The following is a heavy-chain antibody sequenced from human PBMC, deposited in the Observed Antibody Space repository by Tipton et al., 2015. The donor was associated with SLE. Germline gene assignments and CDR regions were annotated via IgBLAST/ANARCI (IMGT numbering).Heavy chain of an antibody. D-gene: IGHD6-19*01. J-gene: IGHJ4*02. CDR3: ARASSGGGRSCGWFNY. CDR2: INHSGST. V-gene: IGHV4-34*01. CDR1: GGSFSGYY. Sequence: TLSLTCAVYGGSFSGYYWSWIRQPPGKGLEWIVEINHSGSTNYNPSLKSRVTISVETSKNQFSRKMSSVPAADSAVYYCARASSGGGRSCGWFNYWGQGTLVTVAS.